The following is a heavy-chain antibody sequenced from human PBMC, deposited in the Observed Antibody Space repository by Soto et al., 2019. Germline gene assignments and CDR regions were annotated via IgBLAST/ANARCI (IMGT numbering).Heavy chain of an antibody. CDR3: ARGLTTVTTRPPRNYYYGMDV. J-gene: IGHJ6*02. CDR2: INPNSGGT. V-gene: IGHV1-2*04. Sequence: ASVKVSCKASGYTFTGYYMHWVRQAPGQGLEWMGWINPNSGGTNYAQKFQGWVTMTRDTSISTAYMELSRLRSDDTAVYYCARGLTTVTTRPPRNYYYGMDVWGQGTTVTSP. CDR1: GYTFTGYY. D-gene: IGHD4-4*01.